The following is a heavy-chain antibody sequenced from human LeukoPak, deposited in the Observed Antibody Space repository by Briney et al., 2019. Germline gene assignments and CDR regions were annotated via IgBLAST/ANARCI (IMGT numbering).Heavy chain of an antibody. CDR1: GFTFSSYG. V-gene: IGHV3-33*05. Sequence: PGRSLRLSCAASGFTFSSYGMHWVRQAPGKGLEWVAVISYDGSNKYYADSVKGRFTISRDNSRNTLYLQMNSLRVEDTAVYYCARGYHAIDVWGQGTTVTVSS. CDR2: ISYDGSNK. CDR3: ARGYHAIDV. J-gene: IGHJ6*02.